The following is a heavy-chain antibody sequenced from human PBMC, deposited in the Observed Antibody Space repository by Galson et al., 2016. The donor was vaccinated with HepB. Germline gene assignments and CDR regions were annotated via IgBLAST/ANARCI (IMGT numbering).Heavy chain of an antibody. V-gene: IGHV3-23*01. Sequence: SLRLSCSASGFTFRNYAFSWVRRAPGKGLEWVSHIDGPTPNTHYADSVRGRFSIYRDNSRDTLHLQMDSLTAEDSAIHYCTTWLSHHFDYWGQGTRVTVSS. J-gene: IGHJ4*02. CDR1: GFTFRNYA. CDR2: IDGPTPNT. D-gene: IGHD6-19*01. CDR3: TTWLSHHFDY.